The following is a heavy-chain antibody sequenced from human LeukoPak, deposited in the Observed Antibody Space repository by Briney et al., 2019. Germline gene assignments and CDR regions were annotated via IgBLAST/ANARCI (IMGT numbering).Heavy chain of an antibody. D-gene: IGHD4-17*01. Sequence: SVKVSCKASGGTFSSYAISWVRQAPGQGLEWMGGIIPIFGTANYAQKFQGRVTITADESTSTAYMELSSLRSEDTAVYYCARGGATVTYVVAFDIWGQGTMVTVSS. V-gene: IGHV1-69*01. CDR2: IIPIFGTA. CDR3: ARGGATVTYVVAFDI. J-gene: IGHJ3*02. CDR1: GGTFSSYA.